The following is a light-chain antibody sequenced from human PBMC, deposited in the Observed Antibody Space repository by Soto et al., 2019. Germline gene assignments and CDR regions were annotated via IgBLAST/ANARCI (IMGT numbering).Light chain of an antibody. CDR1: SSDVGGYNY. CDR3: SSYAGSNNFV. J-gene: IGLJ1*01. V-gene: IGLV2-8*01. Sequence: ALTQPPSASGSPGQSVTISCTGTSSDVGGYNYVSWYQQHPGKAPKLMIYEVSKRPSGVPDRFSGSKSGNTASLTVSGLQAEDEADYYCSSYAGSNNFVFGTGTKVTVL. CDR2: EVS.